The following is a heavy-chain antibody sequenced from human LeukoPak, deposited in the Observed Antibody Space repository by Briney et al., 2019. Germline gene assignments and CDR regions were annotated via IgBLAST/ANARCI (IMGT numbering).Heavy chain of an antibody. CDR3: ARVLFNSGYDY. Sequence: ASVKVSCKPSGSTFTGAYMHWVRQAPGQGLEWMGWINHNSGETKFAQKFQGRVTMTRDTSISTVYMDLGGLRSDDTAVYYCARVLFNSGYDYWGQGSLVTVSS. D-gene: IGHD3-9*01. CDR1: GSTFTGAY. J-gene: IGHJ4*02. V-gene: IGHV1-2*02. CDR2: INHNSGET.